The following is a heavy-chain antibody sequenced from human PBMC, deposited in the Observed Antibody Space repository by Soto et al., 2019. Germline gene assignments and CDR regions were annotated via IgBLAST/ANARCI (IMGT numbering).Heavy chain of an antibody. V-gene: IGHV4-59*01. CDR1: GGSISSYY. J-gene: IGHJ3*02. CDR2: IYYSGST. Sequence: PETLSLTCTVSGGSISSYYWSWIRQPPGKGLEWIGYIYYSGSTNYNPSLKSRVTISVDTSKNQFSLKLSSVTAADTAVYYCARSWQDAFDIWGQGTMVTVSS. CDR3: ARSWQDAFDI. D-gene: IGHD6-13*01.